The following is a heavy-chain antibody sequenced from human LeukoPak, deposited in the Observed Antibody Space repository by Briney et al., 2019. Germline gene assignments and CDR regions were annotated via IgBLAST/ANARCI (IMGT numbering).Heavy chain of an antibody. J-gene: IGHJ5*02. Sequence: SETLSLTCTVSGGSISTYYWSWIRQPPGKGLEWIGYIYYSGSTNYKPSLKSRVTMSVDTSKNQFSLKLSSVTAADTAVYYCAREVVTHNWFDPWGQGTLVTVSS. CDR3: AREVVTHNWFDP. V-gene: IGHV4-59*01. CDR1: GGSISTYY. D-gene: IGHD4-23*01. CDR2: IYYSGST.